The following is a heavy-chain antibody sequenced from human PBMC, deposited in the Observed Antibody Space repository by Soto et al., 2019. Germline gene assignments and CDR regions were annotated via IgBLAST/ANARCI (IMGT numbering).Heavy chain of an antibody. V-gene: IGHV1-18*04. CDR2: INPHTGAT. D-gene: IGHD3-16*01. CDR3: ARARFAPYDSDVGLDP. J-gene: IGHJ5*02. CDR1: GYSFTSFL. Sequence: QVQLVQSGAEVKTPGASVTVSCKASGYSFTSFLINWVRQAPGQGLEWMGWINPHTGATDYTHKFHGRVTMTTDTSTSKAYMDMRSLRSDDTAMYYCARARFAPYDSDVGLDPWSPGTVVT.